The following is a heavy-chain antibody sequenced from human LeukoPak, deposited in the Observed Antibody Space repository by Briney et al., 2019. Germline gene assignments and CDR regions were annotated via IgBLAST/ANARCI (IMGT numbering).Heavy chain of an antibody. J-gene: IGHJ5*02. Sequence: SETLSLTCTVSGGSISSSRYYWSWIRQPAGTRLEWIGRIYTSGSTNYNPSLKSRVTMSVDTSKTQFSLKLSSVTAADTAVYYCARDRKLTGYYAPWFDPWGQGTLVTVSS. CDR1: GGSISSSRYY. CDR3: ARDRKLTGYYAPWFDP. CDR2: IYTSGST. D-gene: IGHD3-9*01. V-gene: IGHV4-61*02.